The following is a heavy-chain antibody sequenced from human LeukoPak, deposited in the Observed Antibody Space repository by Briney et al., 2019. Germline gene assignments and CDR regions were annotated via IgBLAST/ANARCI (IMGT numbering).Heavy chain of an antibody. CDR1: GESFSDYY. CDR2: INHGGTT. CDR3: ARAPSGDWFDY. J-gene: IGHJ4*02. Sequence: PSETLSLTCSVPGESFSDYYWSWIRQLPGKGLEWIGEINHGGTTNYNPSLKSRVTISVDTSKNHVSLNLTSVTAADTAVYYCARAPSGDWFDYWGQGTLVTVSS. V-gene: IGHV4-34*01. D-gene: IGHD2-21*02.